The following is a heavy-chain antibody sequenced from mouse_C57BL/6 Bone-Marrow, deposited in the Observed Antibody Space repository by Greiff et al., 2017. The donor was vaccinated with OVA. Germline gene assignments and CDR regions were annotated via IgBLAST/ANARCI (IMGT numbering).Heavy chain of an antibody. V-gene: IGHV1-81*01. CDR2: IYPRSGNT. J-gene: IGHJ3*01. Sequence: QVQLKQSGAELARPGASVKLSCKASGYTFTSYGISWVKQRTGQGLEWIGEIYPRSGNTYYTEKFKGKATLTADKSSSTAYMELRSLTSEDSAVYFCADGYHVRFAYWGQGTLVTVSA. D-gene: IGHD2-3*01. CDR3: ADGYHVRFAY. CDR1: GYTFTSYG.